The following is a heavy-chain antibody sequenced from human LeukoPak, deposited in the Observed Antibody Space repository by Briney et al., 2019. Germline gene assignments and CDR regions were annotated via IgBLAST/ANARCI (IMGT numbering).Heavy chain of an antibody. CDR1: GGSISSSSYY. CDR3: AREIVVVVAATVGRWFDP. V-gene: IGHV4-39*02. Sequence: SETLSLTCTVSGGSISSSSYYWGWIRQPPGKGLEWIGSIYYSGSTYYNPSLKSRVTISVDTSKNQFSLKLSSVTAADTAVYYCAREIVVVVAATVGRWFDPWGREPWSPSPQ. J-gene: IGHJ5*02. D-gene: IGHD2-15*01. CDR2: IYYSGST.